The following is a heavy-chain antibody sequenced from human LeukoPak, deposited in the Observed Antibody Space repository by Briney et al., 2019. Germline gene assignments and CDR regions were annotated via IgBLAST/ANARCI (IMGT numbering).Heavy chain of an antibody. V-gene: IGHV5-51*01. CDR1: GYIFTNYW. J-gene: IGHJ4*02. CDR2: IYPFDSDT. Sequence: GESLKISCKGSGYIFTNYWIGWVRQVPGKGLEWMGIIYPFDSDTRYGPSFQGQVTISADKSISTAYLQWSSLRASDTAMYYCARRESSGSIDHWGQGTLVTVSS. D-gene: IGHD6-19*01. CDR3: ARRESSGSIDH.